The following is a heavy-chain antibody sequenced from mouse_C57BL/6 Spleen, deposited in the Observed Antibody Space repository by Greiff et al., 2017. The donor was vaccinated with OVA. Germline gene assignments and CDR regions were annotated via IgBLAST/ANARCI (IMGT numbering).Heavy chain of an antibody. CDR3: ARRDFIYYTGISYGAMYY. V-gene: IGHV1-26*01. J-gene: IGHJ4*01. CDR1: GYTFTDYY. Sequence: EVQLQQSGPELVKPGASVKISCKASGYTFTDYYMNWVKQSHGKSLEWIGDINPNNGGTSYNQKFKGKATLTVDKSSSTAYMELRSLTSEDTAVYYCARRDFIYYTGISYGAMYYWGQGTSVTVSS. CDR2: INPNNGGT. D-gene: IGHD1-1*01.